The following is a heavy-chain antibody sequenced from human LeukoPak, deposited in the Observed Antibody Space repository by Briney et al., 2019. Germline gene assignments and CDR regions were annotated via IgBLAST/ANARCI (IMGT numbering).Heavy chain of an antibody. Sequence: GGSLRLSCAASGFTLSSYEMNWVRQAPGKGLEWVSYISSSGSTIYYADSVKGRFTISRDNAKNSLYLQMNSLRAEDTAVYYCARGGLFGVVANNWFDPWGQGTLVTVSS. CDR3: ARGGLFGVVANNWFDP. J-gene: IGHJ5*02. CDR1: GFTLSSYE. V-gene: IGHV3-48*03. D-gene: IGHD3-3*01. CDR2: ISSSGSTI.